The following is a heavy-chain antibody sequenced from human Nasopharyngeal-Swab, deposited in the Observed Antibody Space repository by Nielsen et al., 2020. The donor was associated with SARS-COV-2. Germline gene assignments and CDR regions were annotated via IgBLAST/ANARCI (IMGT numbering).Heavy chain of an antibody. D-gene: IGHD5-12*01. CDR2: INAGNGNT. CDR3: ARDRAYSGSYMDV. J-gene: IGHJ6*03. V-gene: IGHV1-3*01. Sequence: WVRQAPGQRLEWMGWINAGNGNTKYSQKFQGRVTITADKSTSTAYVELSSLRSEDTAVYYCARDRAYSGSYMDVWGKGTTVTVSS.